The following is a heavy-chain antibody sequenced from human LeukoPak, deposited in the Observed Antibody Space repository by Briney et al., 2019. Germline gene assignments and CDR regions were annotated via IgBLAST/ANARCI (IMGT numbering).Heavy chain of an antibody. D-gene: IGHD5-18*01. CDR3: AASTKHPAMVDY. Sequence: GGSLRLSCAASGFTFSNYSMNWVRQAPGKGLEWVSSIGSSSSYIYYADSVKGRFTISRDNAKNSLHLQMSSLRAEDTAVYYCAASTKHPAMVDYWGQGTLVTVSS. V-gene: IGHV3-21*01. CDR1: GFTFSNYS. CDR2: IGSSSSYI. J-gene: IGHJ4*02.